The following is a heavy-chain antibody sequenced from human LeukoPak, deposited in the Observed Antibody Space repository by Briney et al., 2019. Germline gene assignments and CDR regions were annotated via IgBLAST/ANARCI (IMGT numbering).Heavy chain of an antibody. Sequence: ASVKVSCKASGGTFSSYAISWVRQAPGQGLEWMGRIIPIFGTANYAQKFQGRVTITADESTSTAYMELSSLRSEDTAVYYCASNYYDSSGYYPYDAFDIWGQGTMVTVSS. CDR2: IIPIFGTA. D-gene: IGHD3-22*01. J-gene: IGHJ3*02. CDR1: GGTFSSYA. CDR3: ASNYYDSSGYYPYDAFDI. V-gene: IGHV1-69*15.